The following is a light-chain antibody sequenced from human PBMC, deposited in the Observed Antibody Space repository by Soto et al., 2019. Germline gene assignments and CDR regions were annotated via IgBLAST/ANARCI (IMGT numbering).Light chain of an antibody. J-gene: IGKJ1*01. Sequence: DIQMTQSPSSLSASVGDSVTVTCRASQPIGTSLHWYQQRAGKAPKVLISSASRLQSGVSSRFSGSGSGPHFPLTISSLRPDDSATYYCLQGYNTFWTFGQGTKVEIK. V-gene: IGKV1-39*01. CDR1: QPIGTS. CDR3: LQGYNTFWT. CDR2: SAS.